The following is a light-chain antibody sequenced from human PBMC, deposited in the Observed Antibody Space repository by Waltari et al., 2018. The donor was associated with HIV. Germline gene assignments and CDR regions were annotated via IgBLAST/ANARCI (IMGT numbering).Light chain of an antibody. Sequence: SYDLTQPLSVSVALGQTARLPCGGRDLGTRDVHWYQQKPGQAPSLLIFNDKNRPSGIPERFSGSKSRNTATLTISEAQGGDEAAYFCQVWDHTSVVFGGGTNLTVL. J-gene: IGLJ3*02. V-gene: IGLV3-9*01. CDR1: DLGTRD. CDR2: NDK. CDR3: QVWDHTSVV.